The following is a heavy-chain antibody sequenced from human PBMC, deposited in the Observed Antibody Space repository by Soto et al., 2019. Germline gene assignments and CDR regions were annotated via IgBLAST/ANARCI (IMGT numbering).Heavy chain of an antibody. J-gene: IGHJ6*02. Sequence: GGSLRLSCAASGFAFNTYWMAWVRQAPGKGLEWVANIRQDGNEKNYVDSVKGRFTISRDNAQNTLFLQLNSLRADDTAVYYCAREGTTIRNYDYYYYGMDVWGQGTTVTVSS. CDR2: IRQDGNEK. D-gene: IGHD3-10*01. V-gene: IGHV3-7*03. CDR1: GFAFNTYW. CDR3: AREGTTIRNYDYYYYGMDV.